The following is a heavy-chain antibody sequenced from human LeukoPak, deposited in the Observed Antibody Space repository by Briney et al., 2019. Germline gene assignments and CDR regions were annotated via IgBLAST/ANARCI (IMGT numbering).Heavy chain of an antibody. D-gene: IGHD5-18*01. CDR3: ARDHGYGVNDY. V-gene: IGHV4-39*07. J-gene: IGHJ4*02. Sequence: SETLSLTCTVSGGSISSSSYYWGWIRQPPGTGLEWIGSIYYSGSTYYNPSLKSRVTISVDTSKNQFSLKLSSVAAADTAVYYCARDHGYGVNDYWGQGTLVTVSS. CDR2: IYYSGST. CDR1: GGSISSSSYY.